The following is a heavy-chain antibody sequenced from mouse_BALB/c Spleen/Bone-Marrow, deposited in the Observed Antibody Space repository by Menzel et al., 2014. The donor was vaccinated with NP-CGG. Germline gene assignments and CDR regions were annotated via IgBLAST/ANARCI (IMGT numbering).Heavy chain of an antibody. Sequence: LQQSGGGLVKPGGSLKLSCAASGFTFSSYAMSWVRQTPEKRLEWVASISSGGSTYYPDSVKGRFTISRDNVRNILYLQMSSLRPEDTAMYYCARVTDTFYYGSSYWYFDVWGAGTTVTVSS. CDR2: ISSGGST. V-gene: IGHV5-6-5*01. J-gene: IGHJ1*01. D-gene: IGHD1-1*01. CDR1: GFTFSSYA. CDR3: ARVTDTFYYGSSYWYFDV.